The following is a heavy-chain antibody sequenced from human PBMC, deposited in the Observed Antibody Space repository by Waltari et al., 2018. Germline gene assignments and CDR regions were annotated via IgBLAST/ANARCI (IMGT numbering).Heavy chain of an antibody. CDR2: INHSGST. J-gene: IGHJ6*03. D-gene: IGHD1-26*01. CDR1: GGSFSGYY. CDR3: ATPSGSYSLLDMDV. Sequence: QVQLQQWGAGLLKPSETLSLTCAVYGGSFSGYYWSWIRQPPGKGLEWIGEINHSGSTYYNPSLKSRVTISVDTSKNQFSLKLSSVTAADTAVYYCATPSGSYSLLDMDVWGKGTTVTVSS. V-gene: IGHV4-34*01.